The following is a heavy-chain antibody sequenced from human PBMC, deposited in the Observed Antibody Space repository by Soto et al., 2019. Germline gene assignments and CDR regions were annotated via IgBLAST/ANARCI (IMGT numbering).Heavy chain of an antibody. Sequence: QVQLVESGGGVVQPGRSLRLSCAASGFTFSSYGMHWVRQAPGKGLEWVAVISYDGSNKYYADSVKGRFTISRDNSKNTLYLQMNSLRAEDTAVYYCAKDQASSGYYSYGMDVWGQGATVTVSS. J-gene: IGHJ6*02. V-gene: IGHV3-30*18. CDR2: ISYDGSNK. CDR1: GFTFSSYG. CDR3: AKDQASSGYYSYGMDV.